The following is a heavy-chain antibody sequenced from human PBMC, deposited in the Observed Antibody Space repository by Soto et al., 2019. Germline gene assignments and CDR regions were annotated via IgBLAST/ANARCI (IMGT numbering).Heavy chain of an antibody. Sequence: QVQLVQSGAEVKKPGASVKVSCKASGYTFASYGINWVRQAPGQGLEWLGWISPYDGYTHYAQILQGRVSMTTDTATKTAYMELRSLRSDDTAMYYCARGGYYDSSGARNYYFYGMKVWGQGTTVTVSS. CDR1: GYTFASYG. D-gene: IGHD3-22*01. CDR2: ISPYDGYT. V-gene: IGHV1-18*01. CDR3: ARGGYYDSSGARNYYFYGMKV. J-gene: IGHJ6*02.